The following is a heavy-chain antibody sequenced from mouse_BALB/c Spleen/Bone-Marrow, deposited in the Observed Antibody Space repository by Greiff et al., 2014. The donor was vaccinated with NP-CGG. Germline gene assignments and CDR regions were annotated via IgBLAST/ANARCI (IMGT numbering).Heavy chain of an antibody. V-gene: IGHV5-17*02. D-gene: IGHD1-2*01. CDR1: GFTFSSFG. J-gene: IGHJ4*01. Sequence: EVHLVESGGGLVQPGGSRKLSCAASGFTFSSFGMHWVRQAPEKGLEWVAYISGGSSIIYYADTVKGRFTISRDNPKNTLFLQMTSLRPEDTAIYYCARKDYFGYAAMDYWGQGTSVTVSS. CDR3: ARKDYFGYAAMDY. CDR2: ISGGSSII.